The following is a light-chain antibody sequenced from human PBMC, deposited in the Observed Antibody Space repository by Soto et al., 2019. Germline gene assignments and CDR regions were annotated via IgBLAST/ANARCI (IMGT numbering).Light chain of an antibody. CDR2: AGS. V-gene: IGKV1-39*01. CDR3: QQSYSAPFT. J-gene: IGKJ3*01. Sequence: DIQMTQSPSSLSASVGDRVTITCRASQSISTNLNWYQQKPGKAPKLLIYAGSSLQSGVPSRFSGSGSGTDFTLTISSLQPEDFATYYCQQSYSAPFTFGPGTKVDIK. CDR1: QSISTN.